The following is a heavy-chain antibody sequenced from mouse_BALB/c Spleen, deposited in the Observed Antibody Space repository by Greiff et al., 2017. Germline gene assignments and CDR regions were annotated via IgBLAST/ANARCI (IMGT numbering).Heavy chain of an antibody. CDR1: GFTFSSYG. J-gene: IGHJ2*01. CDR2: ISSGGSYT. CDR3: ARRSTVPYYFDY. V-gene: IGHV5-6*01. D-gene: IGHD5-1*01. Sequence: VQLKESGGDLVKPGGSLKLSCAASGFTFSSYGMSWVRQTPDKRLEWVATISSGGSYTYYPDSVKGRFTISRDNAKNTLYLQMSSLKSEDTAMYYCARRSTVPYYFDYWGQGTTLTVSS.